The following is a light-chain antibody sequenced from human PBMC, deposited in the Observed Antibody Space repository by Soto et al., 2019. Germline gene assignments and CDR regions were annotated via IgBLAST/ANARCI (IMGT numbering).Light chain of an antibody. CDR3: HQYNNWPPWT. Sequence: IVLTQSPVSLSLSPCERATLSCRSSQSVSSNLAWYQQKPGQAPRLLIYGASTRATGIPARFSGSGSGTEFTLTISSLQSEDYAVYYCHQYNNWPPWTFGQGTKVDIK. CDR2: GAS. CDR1: QSVSSN. V-gene: IGKV3-15*01. J-gene: IGKJ1*01.